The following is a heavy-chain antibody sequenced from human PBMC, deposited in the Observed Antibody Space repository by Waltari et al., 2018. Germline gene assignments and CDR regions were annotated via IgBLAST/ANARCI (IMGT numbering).Heavy chain of an antibody. J-gene: IGHJ6*03. CDR1: GGSFSGYY. CDR2: INHSGST. Sequence: QVQLQQWGAGLLKPSETLSLTCAVYGGSFSGYYWSWIRQPPGTGRAGIGEINHSGSTNYNPSLKSRVTISVDTSKNQFSLKLSSVTAADTAVYYCARGLPVDCSSTSCFHYYMDVWGKGTTVTISS. V-gene: IGHV4-34*01. D-gene: IGHD2-2*01. CDR3: ARGLPVDCSSTSCFHYYMDV.